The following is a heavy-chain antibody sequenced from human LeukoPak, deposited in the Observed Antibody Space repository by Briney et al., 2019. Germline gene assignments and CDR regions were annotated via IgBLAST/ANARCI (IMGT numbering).Heavy chain of an antibody. D-gene: IGHD2-21*02. CDR2: IRYNGNDK. CDR1: GFTFSNYA. J-gene: IGHJ3*02. Sequence: GGSLRLSCAASGFTFSNYAMHWVRQAPGKGLEWVAFIRYNGNDKYYADSVKDRFTISRDNSKNTLYLQMNSLRAEDTAVYYCAKDQRGGDSLGRDPFDIWGQGTMVTVSS. CDR3: AKDQRGGDSLGRDPFDI. V-gene: IGHV3-30*02.